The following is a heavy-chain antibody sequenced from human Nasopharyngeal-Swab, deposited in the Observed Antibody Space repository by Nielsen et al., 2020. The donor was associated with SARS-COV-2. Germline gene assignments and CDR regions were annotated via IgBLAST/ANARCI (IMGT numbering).Heavy chain of an antibody. CDR1: GFTFGSYW. Sequence: GESLKISCAASGFTFGSYWMSWVRQAPGKGLEWVANIKQDASGKSYVDSVKGRFTISRDNAKNSLYLQMNSLRAEDTAVYYCARVYYGCLESWGQGTLVTVSS. CDR3: ARVYYGCLES. V-gene: IGHV3-7*01. J-gene: IGHJ4*02. CDR2: IKQDASGK. D-gene: IGHD3-10*01.